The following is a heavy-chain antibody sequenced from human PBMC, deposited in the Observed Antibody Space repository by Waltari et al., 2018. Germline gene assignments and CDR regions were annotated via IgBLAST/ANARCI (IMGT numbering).Heavy chain of an antibody. J-gene: IGHJ4*02. Sequence: QVQLVESGGGVVQPGRSLRLSCAASGSTFSSYGMHWVRQAPGKGLEWVAVIWYDGSNKYYADSVKGRFTISRDNSKNTLYLQMNSLRAEDTAVYYCARRDGYNSFDYWGQGTLVTVSS. CDR3: ARRDGYNSFDY. D-gene: IGHD5-12*01. CDR1: GSTFSSYG. V-gene: IGHV3-33*01. CDR2: IWYDGSNK.